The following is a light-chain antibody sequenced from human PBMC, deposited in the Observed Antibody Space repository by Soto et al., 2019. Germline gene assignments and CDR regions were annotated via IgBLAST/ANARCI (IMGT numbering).Light chain of an antibody. J-gene: IGKJ3*01. CDR1: QSVSSY. Sequence: ETVLTQSPATLSLSPGERATLSCRASQSVSSYLAWFQQKPGQAPRLLIYDASNRATGIPARISGSGSGTDFTLTISSLEPEDFATYYCQKHDGVPQFGPGTKVDF. CDR2: DAS. CDR3: QKHDGVPQ. V-gene: IGKV3-11*01.